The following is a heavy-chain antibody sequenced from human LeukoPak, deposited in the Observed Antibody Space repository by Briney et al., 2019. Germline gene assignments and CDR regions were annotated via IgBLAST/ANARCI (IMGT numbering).Heavy chain of an antibody. J-gene: IGHJ4*02. CDR2: ISAYNGNT. CDR1: GYTFTSYG. D-gene: IGHD3-3*01. V-gene: IGHV1-18*01. Sequence: ASVKVSCKASGYTFTSYGISWVRQAPGQGLEWMGWISAYNGNTNYAQKLQGRVTMTTDTSTSTAYMELRSLRSDDTAVYYCAKDSAAGITIFGVVGQEPTEYYFDYWGQGTLVTVSS. CDR3: AKDSAAGITIFGVVGQEPTEYYFDY.